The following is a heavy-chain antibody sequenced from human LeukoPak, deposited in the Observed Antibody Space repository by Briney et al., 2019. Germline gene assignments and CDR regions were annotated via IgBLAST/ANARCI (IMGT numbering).Heavy chain of an antibody. CDR3: ARAFRSSSLYYYYGMDV. V-gene: IGHV4-34*01. Sequence: SETLSLTCAVYGGSFSGYYWSWIRQPPGKGLEWIGEINHSGSTNYNPSLKSRVTISVDTSKNQFSLKLSSVTAADTAVYYCARAFRSSSLYYYYGMDVWGQGTTVTVSS. CDR1: GGSFSGYY. J-gene: IGHJ6*02. CDR2: INHSGST. D-gene: IGHD6-6*01.